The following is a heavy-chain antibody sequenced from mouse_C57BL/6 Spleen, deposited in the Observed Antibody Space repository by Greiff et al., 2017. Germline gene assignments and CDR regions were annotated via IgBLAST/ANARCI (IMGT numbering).Heavy chain of an antibody. Sequence: VQLQQSGPELVKPGASVKIPCKASGYTFTDYNMDWVKQSHGQSLEWIGDINPNNGGTIYNQKFKGKATLTVDKSSSTAYMELRSLTSEDTAVDYYARPNWESLYYYAMDYWGQGTSVTVAS. CDR3: ARPNWESLYYYAMDY. CDR1: GYTFTDYN. CDR2: INPNNGGT. J-gene: IGHJ4*01. D-gene: IGHD4-1*02. V-gene: IGHV1-18*01.